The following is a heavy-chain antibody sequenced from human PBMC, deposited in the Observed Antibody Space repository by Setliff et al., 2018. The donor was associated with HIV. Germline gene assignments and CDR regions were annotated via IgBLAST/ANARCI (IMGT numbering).Heavy chain of an antibody. Sequence: SETLSLTCAVNDGSFSGYYWTWIRQPPGKGLEWIGEISHSGSPNYNPSLKSRVTMSRDTSKNQLFLSLSSVTAADTAVYYCARVRFFDRIGYFARPYYFLDSWGQGTLVTVSS. CDR2: ISHSGSP. CDR1: DGSFSGYY. CDR3: ARVRFFDRIGYFARPYYFLDS. J-gene: IGHJ4*02. V-gene: IGHV4-34*01. D-gene: IGHD3-22*01.